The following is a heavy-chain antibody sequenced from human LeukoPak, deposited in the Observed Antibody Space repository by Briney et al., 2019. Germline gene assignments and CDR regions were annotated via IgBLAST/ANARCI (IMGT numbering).Heavy chain of an antibody. V-gene: IGHV4-59*01. CDR1: GGSISSYY. J-gene: IGHJ4*02. CDR2: IYYSGST. CDR3: ARAGDYGDYVDYFDY. Sequence: SETRSLTCTVSGGSISSYYWSWIRQPPGKGREWIGYIYYSGSTNYNPSLKSRVTISVDTSRNQFSLKLSSVTAPDTAVYYCARAGDYGDYVDYFDYWGQGTLVTVSS. D-gene: IGHD4-17*01.